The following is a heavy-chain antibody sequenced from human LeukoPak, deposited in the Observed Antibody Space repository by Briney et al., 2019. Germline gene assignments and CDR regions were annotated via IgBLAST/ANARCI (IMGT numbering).Heavy chain of an antibody. CDR1: GFIFGDYA. CDR2: ISYDGSNK. CDR3: TTGIQWLAGNWFDP. D-gene: IGHD5-12*01. V-gene: IGHV3-30-3*01. J-gene: IGHJ5*02. Sequence: GGSLRLSCTASGFIFGDYAMSWVRQAPGKGLEWVAVISYDGSNKYYADSVKGRFTISRDNSKDTLYLQMNSLRAEDTAVYYCTTGIQWLAGNWFDPWGQGTLVTVSS.